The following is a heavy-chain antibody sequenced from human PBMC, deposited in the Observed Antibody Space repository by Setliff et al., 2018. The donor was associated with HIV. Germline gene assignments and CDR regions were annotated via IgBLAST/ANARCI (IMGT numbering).Heavy chain of an antibody. CDR1: GASFSGYY. CDR2: INHSGIT. Sequence: SETLSLTCAVYGASFSGYYWAWIRQSPGTGLEWIGEINHSGITNYNPTLKSRVTISTDTSKNQFSLRLNSVTAADTAVYYCARVRLRVPPSIFGYWGQGALVTVSS. V-gene: IGHV4-34*01. CDR3: ARVRLRVPPSIFGY. J-gene: IGHJ4*02. D-gene: IGHD2-2*01.